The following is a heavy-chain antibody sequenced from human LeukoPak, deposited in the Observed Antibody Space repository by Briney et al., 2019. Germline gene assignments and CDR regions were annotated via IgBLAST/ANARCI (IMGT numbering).Heavy chain of an antibody. Sequence: ASVKVSCKASGYTFTDYYIHWIRQAPGQGLEWMGWINPNSGAANSAQKFQGRVTMTRDTSISTAYMELSRLRFDDTAVYYCASGDYGDPPLNYWGQGTLVTVSS. V-gene: IGHV1-2*02. CDR3: ASGDYGDPPLNY. J-gene: IGHJ4*02. CDR2: INPNSGAA. CDR1: GYTFTDYY. D-gene: IGHD4-17*01.